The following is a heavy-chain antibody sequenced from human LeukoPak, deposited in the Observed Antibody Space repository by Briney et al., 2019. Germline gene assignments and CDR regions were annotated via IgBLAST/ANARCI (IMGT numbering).Heavy chain of an antibody. CDR2: IIPIFGTA. J-gene: IGHJ3*02. V-gene: IGHV1-69*01. CDR1: GGTFSSYA. CDR3: ARDHSDRPVGDAFDI. Sequence: SVKVSCKASGGTFSSYAISWVRQAPGQGLEWMEGIIPIFGTANYAQKFQGRVTITADESTSTAYMELSSLRSEDTAVYYCARDHSDRPVGDAFDIWGQGTMVTVSS. D-gene: IGHD1-14*01.